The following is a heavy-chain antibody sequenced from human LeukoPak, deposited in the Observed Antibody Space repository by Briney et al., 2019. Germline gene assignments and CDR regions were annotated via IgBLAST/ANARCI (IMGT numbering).Heavy chain of an antibody. Sequence: ESGPTLVNPTQTLTLTCTFSGFSLSTSSMCVGWIRQPPGKALEWLARINRDDDKYYISSLKTRLTISKDTSKNQVVLTITNMDPVDTATYYCARIRSGSYSMDYWGQGTLVIVSS. CDR1: GFSLSTSSMC. J-gene: IGHJ4*02. V-gene: IGHV2-70*11. D-gene: IGHD1-26*01. CDR2: INRDDDK. CDR3: ARIRSGSYSMDY.